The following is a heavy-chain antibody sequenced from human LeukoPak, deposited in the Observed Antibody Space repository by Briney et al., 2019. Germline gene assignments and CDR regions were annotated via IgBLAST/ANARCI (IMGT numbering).Heavy chain of an antibody. D-gene: IGHD3-22*01. CDR3: ARAPSEIGGYYPEYFRH. Sequence: GGSLRLSCAAAGFTLRNYWMHWVRHAPGKGVVWVSRIKSDGRTNYADSVKGRFTISRDNAKNKVSLQMNSLRAEDTGVYYCARAPSEIGGYYPEYFRHWGQGTLVTVSS. CDR2: IKSDGRT. CDR1: GFTLRNYW. J-gene: IGHJ1*01. V-gene: IGHV3-74*01.